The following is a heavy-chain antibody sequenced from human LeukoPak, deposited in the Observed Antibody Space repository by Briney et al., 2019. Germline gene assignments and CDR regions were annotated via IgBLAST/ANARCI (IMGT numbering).Heavy chain of an antibody. CDR2: ISSSGST. CDR1: GDSISSGDYY. CDR3: ARLVAPYDSSGYYYFDY. J-gene: IGHJ4*02. V-gene: IGHV4-61*02. Sequence: SETLSLTCTVSGDSISSGDYYWSWIRQPAGKGLEWIGRISSSGSTNYNPSLKSRVTISVDTSKNQFSLKLSSVTAADTAVYYCARLVAPYDSSGYYYFDYWGQETLVTVSS. D-gene: IGHD3-22*01.